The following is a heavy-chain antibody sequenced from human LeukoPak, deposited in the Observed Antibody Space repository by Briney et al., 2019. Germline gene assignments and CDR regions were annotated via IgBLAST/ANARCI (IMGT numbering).Heavy chain of an antibody. CDR3: AKERLWYYDFWSGYFDY. CDR1: GFTFSSYA. CDR2: ISGSGGST. V-gene: IGHV3-23*01. J-gene: IGHJ4*02. Sequence: PGGSLRLSWAAPGFTFSSYAMSWVRQAPGKGLEWVSAISGSGGSTYYADSVKGRFTISRDNSKNTLYLQMNSLRAEDTAVYYCAKERLWYYDFWSGYFDYWGQGTLVTVSS. D-gene: IGHD3-3*01.